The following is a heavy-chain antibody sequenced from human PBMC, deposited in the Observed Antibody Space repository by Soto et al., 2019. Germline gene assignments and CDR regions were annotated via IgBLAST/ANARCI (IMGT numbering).Heavy chain of an antibody. J-gene: IGHJ4*01. CDR1: GFTFSSYA. CDR2: ISYDGSNK. D-gene: IGHD1-26*01. Sequence: PGGSLRLSCAASGFTFSSYAMHWVRQAPGKGLEWVAVISYDGSNKYYADSVKGRFTISRDNSKNTLYLQMNSLRAEDTAVYYCAKDYSIWAQGTLVPVSS. V-gene: IGHV3-30-3*01. CDR3: AKDYSI.